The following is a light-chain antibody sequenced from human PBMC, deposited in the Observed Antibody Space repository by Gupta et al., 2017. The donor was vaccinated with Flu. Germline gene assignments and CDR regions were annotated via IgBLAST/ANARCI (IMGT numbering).Light chain of an antibody. V-gene: IGKV3-11*01. J-gene: IGKJ1*01. CDR2: DAS. Sequence: EIGLTQSPATLSLSPGERAPLSCRASQSVSSYLAWYQQKPGQAPRLLIYDASNRATGIPARFSGSGSGTDFTLTISSLEPEDFAVYYCQQRRNWPRTFGQGTKVEIK. CDR1: QSVSSY. CDR3: QQRRNWPRT.